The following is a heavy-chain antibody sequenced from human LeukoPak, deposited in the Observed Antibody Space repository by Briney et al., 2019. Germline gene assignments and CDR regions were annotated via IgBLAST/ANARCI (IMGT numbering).Heavy chain of an antibody. V-gene: IGHV1-46*01. Sequence: ASVKASCKASGYTFTNYYMHWVRQAPGQGLEWMGVIDPNGGGTSYPQKVQDRLTMTRDTSTSTVSMELSSLRPEDTAVYYCAAWGSSSSPLPGMDVWGQGTTVTVSS. J-gene: IGHJ6*02. CDR3: AAWGSSSSPLPGMDV. D-gene: IGHD6-13*01. CDR2: IDPNGGGT. CDR1: GYTFTNYY.